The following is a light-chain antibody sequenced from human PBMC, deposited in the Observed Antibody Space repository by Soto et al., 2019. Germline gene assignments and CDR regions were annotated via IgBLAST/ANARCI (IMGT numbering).Light chain of an antibody. CDR3: SSYTSSSNVV. J-gene: IGLJ2*01. V-gene: IGLV2-14*01. Sequence: QSALTQPASVSGSPGQSITISCTGTSSDVGGYNYVSWYQQHPGKAPKLMIYEVSNRPSGVSNRFSGSKSGNTASLTISGPQAEDEADYYCSSYTSSSNVVFGGGTKLTVL. CDR2: EVS. CDR1: SSDVGGYNY.